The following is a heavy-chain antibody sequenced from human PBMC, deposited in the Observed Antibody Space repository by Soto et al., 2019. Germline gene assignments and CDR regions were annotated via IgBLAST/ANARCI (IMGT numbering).Heavy chain of an antibody. CDR3: ARHGITMIVDFDY. CDR1: GGSISSSSYY. V-gene: IGHV4-39*01. J-gene: IGHJ4*02. CDR2: IYYSGST. Sequence: SEPLSLTCTVSGGSISSSSYYWGWIRQPPGKGLEWIGSIYYSGSTYYNPSLKSRVTISVDTSKNQFSLKLSSVTAADTAVYYCARHGITMIVDFDYWGQGTLVTVSS. D-gene: IGHD3-22*01.